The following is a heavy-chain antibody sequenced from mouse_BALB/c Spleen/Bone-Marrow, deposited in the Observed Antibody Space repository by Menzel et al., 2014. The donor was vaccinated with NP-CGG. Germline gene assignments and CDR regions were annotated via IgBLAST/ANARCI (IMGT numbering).Heavy chain of an antibody. V-gene: IGHV4-1*02. J-gene: IGHJ3*01. CDR2: INPDSSTI. CDR3: ARLGYYGGFAY. CDR1: GFDFSRYW. D-gene: IGHD2-3*01. Sequence: EVKLMESGGGLVQPGGSLKLSCAASGFDFSRYWMSWVRQAPGKGLEWIGEINPDSSTINYTPSLKDKLIISRDNAKNTLYLQMSKVRSEDTALYYCARLGYYGGFAYWGQGTLVTVSA.